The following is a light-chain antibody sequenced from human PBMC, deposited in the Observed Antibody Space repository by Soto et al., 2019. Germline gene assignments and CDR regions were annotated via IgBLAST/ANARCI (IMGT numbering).Light chain of an antibody. V-gene: IGKV3-15*01. CDR1: QSVTSN. CDR2: GAS. J-gene: IGKJ4*01. Sequence: EIVLRQSPATLSMSPWERATLSCRASQSVTSNLAWYQHKPGQAPRLLIYGASTRATGIPARFSGSGSGTEFTLTISSLQSEDFAVYYCQHYNNWPLTFGGGTKVDIK. CDR3: QHYNNWPLT.